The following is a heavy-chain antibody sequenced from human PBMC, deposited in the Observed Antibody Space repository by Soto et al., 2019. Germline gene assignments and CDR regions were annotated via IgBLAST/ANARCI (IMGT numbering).Heavy chain of an antibody. CDR1: GFTFKNYA. CDR2: ISYDGSIE. Sequence: QVQLVESGGGVVQPGRSLRLSCADSGFTFKNYAMHCVRQAPGKGLEWVAVISYDGSIEFYADSVKGRFTIRRDDFKNTVLLQMGRLRVGDTGVHYCARGLPDFDWRIPFGYWGQVTLVTVSS. V-gene: IGHV3-30-3*01. J-gene: IGHJ4*02. D-gene: IGHD3-9*01. CDR3: ARGLPDFDWRIPFGY.